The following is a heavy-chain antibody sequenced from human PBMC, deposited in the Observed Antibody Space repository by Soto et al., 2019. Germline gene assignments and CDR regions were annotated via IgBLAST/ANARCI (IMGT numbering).Heavy chain of an antibody. Sequence: GGSLRLSCAASGFTFSSYGMHWARQAPGKGLEWVAVISYDGSNKYYADSVKGRFTISRDNSKNTLYLQMNSLRAEDTAVYYCALSTDYTGYYYYYGMDVWGQGTTVTVSS. CDR3: ALSTDYTGYYYYYGMDV. V-gene: IGHV3-30*03. D-gene: IGHD3-3*01. J-gene: IGHJ6*02. CDR1: GFTFSSYG. CDR2: ISYDGSNK.